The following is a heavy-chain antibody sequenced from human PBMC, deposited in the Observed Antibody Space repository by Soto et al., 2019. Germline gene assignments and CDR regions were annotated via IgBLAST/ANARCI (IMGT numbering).Heavy chain of an antibody. D-gene: IGHD3-10*02. Sequence: QLQLQESGPGLVKPSETLSLTCTVSGGSISSSSYYWGWIRQPPGKGLEWIGSIYYSGSTYYNPSLKSRVTISVDTSKNQFSLKLSSVTAADTAVYYCARHDPGYYYFPDAFDIWGQGTMVTVSS. V-gene: IGHV4-39*01. CDR1: GGSISSSSYY. CDR3: ARHDPGYYYFPDAFDI. CDR2: IYYSGST. J-gene: IGHJ3*02.